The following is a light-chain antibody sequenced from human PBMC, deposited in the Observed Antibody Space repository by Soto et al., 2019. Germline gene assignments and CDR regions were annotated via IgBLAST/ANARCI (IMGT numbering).Light chain of an antibody. Sequence: QSVLSQPPSASGTPGQRVTISCSGSSSNIGINAVNWYQQLPGTAPKLLMYDNNQRPSGVPDRVSGSKSGTSASPAISGLQSEDEADYYCASWDDSLNGLLFGTGTKVTVL. CDR1: SSNIGINA. CDR2: DNN. J-gene: IGLJ1*01. V-gene: IGLV1-44*01. CDR3: ASWDDSLNGLL.